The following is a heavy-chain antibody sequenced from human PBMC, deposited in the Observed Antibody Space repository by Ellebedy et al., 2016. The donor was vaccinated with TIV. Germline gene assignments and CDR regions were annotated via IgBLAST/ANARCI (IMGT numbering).Heavy chain of an antibody. V-gene: IGHV4-61*08. CDR3: AAYYGGRFDY. J-gene: IGHJ4*02. CDR2: VHYSGST. Sequence: MPSETLSLTCTVSGGSVSSGDYYWNWIRQPPGKGLEWIAYVHYSGSTNYNPSLESRVALSIDTSENQFSLRLSSVTAADTAVYYCAAYYGGRFDYWGQGTLVTVSS. D-gene: IGHD4-23*01. CDR1: GGSVSSGDYY.